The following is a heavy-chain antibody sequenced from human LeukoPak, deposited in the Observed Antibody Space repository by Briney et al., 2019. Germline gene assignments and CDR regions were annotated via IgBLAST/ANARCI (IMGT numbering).Heavy chain of an antibody. Sequence: MTSETLSLTCAVYGGSFSGYYWSWIRQPPGKGLEWIGEINHSGSTNYNPSLKSRVTISVDTSKNQFSLKLSSVTAADTAVYYCARGRGIAARLIEDWFDPWGQGTLVTVSS. CDR2: INHSGST. D-gene: IGHD6-6*01. J-gene: IGHJ5*02. CDR1: GGSFSGYY. V-gene: IGHV4-34*01. CDR3: ARGRGIAARLIEDWFDP.